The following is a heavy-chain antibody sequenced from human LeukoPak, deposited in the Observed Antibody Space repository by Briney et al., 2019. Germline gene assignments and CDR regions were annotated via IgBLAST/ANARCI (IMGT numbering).Heavy chain of an antibody. V-gene: IGHV1-2*02. J-gene: IGHJ4*02. D-gene: IGHD6-13*01. CDR1: GYTFTGYY. Sequence: ASVKVSCKASGYTFTGYYMHWVRQAPGQGLGWMGWINPNSGGTNYAQKFQGRVTMTRDTSISTAYMELSRLRSDDTAVYYCARVPGYSSSWGHFDYWGQGTLVTVSS. CDR3: ARVPGYSSSWGHFDY. CDR2: INPNSGGT.